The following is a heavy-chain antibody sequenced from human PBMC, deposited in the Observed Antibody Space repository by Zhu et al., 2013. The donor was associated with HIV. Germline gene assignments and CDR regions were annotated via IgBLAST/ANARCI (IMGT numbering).Heavy chain of an antibody. CDR3: AREGVPAAPQAYYYYMDV. D-gene: IGHD2-2*01. CDR2: IIPIFGTA. CDR1: GGTFSSYA. Sequence: QVQLVQSGAEVKKPGSSVKVSCKASGGTFSSYAISWVRQAPGQGLEWMGGIIPIFGTANYAQKFQGRVTITADESTSTAYMELSSLRSEDTAVYYCAREGVPAAPQAYYYYMDVWGKGPRSPSP. V-gene: IGHV1-69*01. J-gene: IGHJ6*03.